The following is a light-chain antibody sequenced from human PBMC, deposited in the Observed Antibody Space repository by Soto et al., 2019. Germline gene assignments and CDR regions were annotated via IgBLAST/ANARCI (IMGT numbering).Light chain of an antibody. V-gene: IGKV1-13*02. Sequence: IQLTQSPSSLSASVGDRVTITCRAGQDIGSALAWYQQRPGKAPKLLLYDASNLEAGVPSRFSGSGSGTDFTLTITSLRPDDFATYYCYQFNGFPLTFGGGNKVQIK. J-gene: IGKJ4*01. CDR2: DAS. CDR3: YQFNGFPLT. CDR1: QDIGSA.